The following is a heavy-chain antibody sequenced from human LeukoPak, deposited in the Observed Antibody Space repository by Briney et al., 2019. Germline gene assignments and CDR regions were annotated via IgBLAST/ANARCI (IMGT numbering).Heavy chain of an antibody. CDR1: GGSISSGGYY. J-gene: IGHJ6*02. Sequence: SETLSLTCTVSGGSISSGGYYWSWIRQHPGKGLEWIGHIYYSGSTYYNPSLKSRVTISVDTSKNQFSLKLSSVTAADTAVYYCARLEVAGSGYYYGMDVWGQGTTVTVSS. CDR2: IYYSGST. V-gene: IGHV4-31*03. CDR3: ARLEVAGSGYYYGMDV. D-gene: IGHD3-22*01.